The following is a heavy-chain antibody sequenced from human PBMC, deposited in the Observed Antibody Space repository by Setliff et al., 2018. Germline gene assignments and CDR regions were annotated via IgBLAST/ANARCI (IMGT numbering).Heavy chain of an antibody. Sequence: SETLSLTCAVYGGSFSGYYWSWIRQPPGKGREWIGEINHSGSTNYNPSLKSRVTISVDTSKNQFYLKLSSVTAADTAVYYCARDLSGPYYDSSGYYPYFDYWGQGTLVTVSS. V-gene: IGHV4-34*01. J-gene: IGHJ4*02. D-gene: IGHD3-22*01. CDR1: GGSFSGYY. CDR3: ARDLSGPYYDSSGYYPYFDY. CDR2: INHSGST.